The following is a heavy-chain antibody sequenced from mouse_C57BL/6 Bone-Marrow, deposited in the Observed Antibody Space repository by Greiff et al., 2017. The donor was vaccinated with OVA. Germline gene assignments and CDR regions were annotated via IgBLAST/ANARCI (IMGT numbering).Heavy chain of an antibody. CDR2: ISSGSSTI. D-gene: IGHD1-1*01. Sequence: EVMLVESGGGLVKPGGSLKLSCAASGFTFSDYGMHWVRQAPEKGLEWVAYISSGSSTIYYADTVKGRFTISRDNAKNTLFLQMTSMRSEDTAMYYCAINLGGEYYAMDYWGQGTSVTVSS. V-gene: IGHV5-17*01. CDR1: GFTFSDYG. J-gene: IGHJ4*01. CDR3: AINLGGEYYAMDY.